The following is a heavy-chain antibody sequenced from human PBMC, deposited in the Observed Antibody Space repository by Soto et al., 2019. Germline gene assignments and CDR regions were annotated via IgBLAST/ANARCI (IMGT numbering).Heavy chain of an antibody. J-gene: IGHJ5*02. CDR3: ARGITFGGVIVGSRYNWFDP. Sequence: SETLSLTCTVSGGSISSYYWSWIRQPPGKGLEWIGYIYYSGSTNYNPSLKSRVTISVDTSKNQFSLKLSSVTAADTAVYYCARGITFGGVIVGSRYNWFDPWGQGTPVTVSS. CDR2: IYYSGST. D-gene: IGHD3-16*02. V-gene: IGHV4-59*01. CDR1: GGSISSYY.